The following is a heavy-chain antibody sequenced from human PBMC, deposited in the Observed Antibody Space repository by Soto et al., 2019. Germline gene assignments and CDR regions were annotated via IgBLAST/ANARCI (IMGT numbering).Heavy chain of an antibody. J-gene: IGHJ4*02. Sequence: TLSLTCTVSGGSISSYYWSWVRQPPGKGLEWIGYIYYSGSTNYNPSLNSRVTISVDTSKNQFSLKLSSVTAADTAVYYCARGFSGSYYYWGQGTLVTVSS. CDR2: IYYSGST. V-gene: IGHV4-59*12. CDR3: ARGFSGSYYY. CDR1: GGSISSYY. D-gene: IGHD1-26*01.